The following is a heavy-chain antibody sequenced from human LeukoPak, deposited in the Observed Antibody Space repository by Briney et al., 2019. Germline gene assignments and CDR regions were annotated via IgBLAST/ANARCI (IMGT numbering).Heavy chain of an antibody. CDR3: ARGRGRHFDY. J-gene: IGHJ4*02. CDR2: IYYSGST. Sequence: SETLSLTCTVSGGSISSYYWSWIRQPPGKGLEWIGYIYYSGSTNYNPSLKSRVTISVDTSKSQFSLKLSSVTAADTAVYYCARGRGRHFDYWGQGTLVTVSS. V-gene: IGHV4-59*01. CDR1: GGSISSYY.